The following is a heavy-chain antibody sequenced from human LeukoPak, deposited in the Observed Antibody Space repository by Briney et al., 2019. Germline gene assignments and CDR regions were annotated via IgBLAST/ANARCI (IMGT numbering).Heavy chain of an antibody. CDR2: IWYDGSNK. V-gene: IGHV3-33*08. CDR1: GFTFSSYA. CDR3: ARDTGSSWYYFDY. D-gene: IGHD6-13*01. Sequence: GGSLRLSCAASGFTFSSYAMSWVRQAPGKGLEWVAVIWYDGSNKYYADSVKGRFTISRDNSKNTLYLQMNSLRAEDTAVYYCARDTGSSWYYFDYWGQGTLVTVSS. J-gene: IGHJ4*02.